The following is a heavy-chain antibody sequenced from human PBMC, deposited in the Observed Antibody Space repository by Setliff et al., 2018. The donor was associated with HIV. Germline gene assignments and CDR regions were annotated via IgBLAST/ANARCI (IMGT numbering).Heavy chain of an antibody. CDR3: ARDQANYYDSSGYYYFDY. V-gene: IGHV4-4*07. CDR1: GGSISSYY. J-gene: IGHJ4*02. D-gene: IGHD3-22*01. CDR2: IYTSGST. Sequence: NPSETLSLTCTVSGGSISSYYWSWIRQPAGKGLEWIGRIYTSGSTNYNPSLKSRVTMSVDTSKNQFSLKLSSVTAADTAAYYCARDQANYYDSSGYYYFDYWGQGTLVTVSS.